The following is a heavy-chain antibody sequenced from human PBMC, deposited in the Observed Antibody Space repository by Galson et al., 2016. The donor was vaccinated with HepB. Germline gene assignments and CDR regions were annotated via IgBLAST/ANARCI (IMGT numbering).Heavy chain of an antibody. D-gene: IGHD6-19*01. Sequence: CLRLSCAASGFTFSSYSMTWVRQGPGKGLEWVANIKQDGSEKYYVDSVKGRFSITRDNVNNTLWLQMSGLRVDDTSMYYCASGYTSGVWGQGTMVTVSS. J-gene: IGHJ3*01. CDR2: IKQDGSEK. V-gene: IGHV3-7*01. CDR1: GFTFSSYS. CDR3: ASGYTSGV.